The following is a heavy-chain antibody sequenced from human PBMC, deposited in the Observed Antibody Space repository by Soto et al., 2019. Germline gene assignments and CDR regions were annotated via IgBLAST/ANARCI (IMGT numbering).Heavy chain of an antibody. CDR3: ARPSFDI. J-gene: IGHJ3*02. CDR2: ISSSRSTT. CDR1: GFTFSNYD. V-gene: IGHV3-48*01. Sequence: HPGGSLRLSCAASGFTFSNYDMSWVRQAPGKGLEWVSNISSSRSTTYYADSVKGRFTISRDNAKNSLYLQMNSLRAEDTAVYYCARPSFDIWGQGTMVTVSS.